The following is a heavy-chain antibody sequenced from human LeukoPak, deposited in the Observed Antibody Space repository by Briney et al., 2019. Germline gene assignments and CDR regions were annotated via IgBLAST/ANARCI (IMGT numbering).Heavy chain of an antibody. J-gene: IGHJ4*02. CDR2: INPNNGDS. CDR3: ARAGYDYGDSSDF. CDR1: GYPFTTYY. V-gene: IGHV1-2*02. D-gene: IGHD4-17*01. Sequence: ASVKVSCKASGYPFTTYYIHWVRQAPGQGLEWMGCINPNNGDSKYAQKFQGRVTMTRATSIATAYMEVSRLTSDDTAVYFCARAGYDYGDSSDFWGQGTLVTVSS.